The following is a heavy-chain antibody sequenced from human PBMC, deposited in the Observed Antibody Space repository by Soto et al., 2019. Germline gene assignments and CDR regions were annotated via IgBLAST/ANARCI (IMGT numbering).Heavy chain of an antibody. CDR2: ISAYNGNT. D-gene: IGHD5-18*01. CDR1: GYTFTSYG. Sequence: QVQLVQSGAEVKKPGASVKVSCKASGYTFTSYGISWVRQAPGQGLEWMGWISAYNGNTNYAQKLQGRVTMTTDTSTSTAYMELRCLRSYGTDVYYCASDQTDTAMTYYYDDYCMGVWGHGSTFTVCS. J-gene: IGHJ6*01. V-gene: IGHV1-18*01. CDR3: ASDQTDTAMTYYYDDYCMGV.